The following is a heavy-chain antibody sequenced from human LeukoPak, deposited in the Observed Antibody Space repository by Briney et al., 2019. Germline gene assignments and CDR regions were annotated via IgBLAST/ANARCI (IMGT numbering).Heavy chain of an antibody. D-gene: IGHD2-15*01. CDR1: GASIIGYY. Sequence: SETLSLTCTVSGASIIGYYWNWIRQPPGKGLEWIGYTYYTGSTSYNPSLESRVTISVDTSKSQFSLTLSSVTAADTAVYYCEIRSGRNYRGVDVWGQGTTVTVS. CDR3: EIRSGRNYRGVDV. J-gene: IGHJ6*02. CDR2: TYYTGST. V-gene: IGHV4-59*08.